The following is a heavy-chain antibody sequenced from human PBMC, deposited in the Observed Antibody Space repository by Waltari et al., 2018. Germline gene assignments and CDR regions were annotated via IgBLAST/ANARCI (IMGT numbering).Heavy chain of an antibody. CDR3: ARAGKDYGGNSFFDE. D-gene: IGHD3-16*01. V-gene: IGHV1-2*02. Sequence: QVHLVQSGAELKKPGASVRVSCQTSGYTFSDHYIHWVRQAPGQGLEGMGWNSPKMGDTRLSRRLQGRVTMTRDPSISTAYMEVTGLTSDDTAVYFCARAGKDYGGNSFFDEWGRGSLVTISS. CDR1: GYTFSDHY. CDR2: NSPKMGDT. J-gene: IGHJ4*02.